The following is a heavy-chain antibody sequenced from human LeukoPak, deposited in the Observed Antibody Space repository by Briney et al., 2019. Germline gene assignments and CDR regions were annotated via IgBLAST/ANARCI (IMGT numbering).Heavy chain of an antibody. D-gene: IGHD3-10*01. CDR3: ARGPYLWFGELLY. CDR1: GYSTSSGYY. V-gene: IGHV4-38-2*01. Sequence: MTSETRSLTCAVSGYSTSSGYYWGWIRQPPGKGLEWIGSIYHSGSTYYNPSLKSRVTISVDTSKNQFSLKLSSVTAADTAVYYCARGPYLWFGELLYWGQGTLVTVSS. CDR2: IYHSGST. J-gene: IGHJ4*02.